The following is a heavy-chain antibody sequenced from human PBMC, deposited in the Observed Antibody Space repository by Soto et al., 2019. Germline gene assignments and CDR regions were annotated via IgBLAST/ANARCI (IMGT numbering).Heavy chain of an antibody. V-gene: IGHV3-13*04. CDR3: ARAIGPTLFDY. CDR2: IGTTGDT. J-gene: IGHJ4*02. CDR1: GFTFSSYD. D-gene: IGHD3-22*01. Sequence: EVQLVESGGGLVQPGGSLRLSCSASGFTFSSYDMHWVRQGTGKGLEWVSAIGTTGDTYYAGSVKGRFTISRENAKNSLYLQMNSLRAGDTAFYFCARAIGPTLFDYWGQGTLVTVSS.